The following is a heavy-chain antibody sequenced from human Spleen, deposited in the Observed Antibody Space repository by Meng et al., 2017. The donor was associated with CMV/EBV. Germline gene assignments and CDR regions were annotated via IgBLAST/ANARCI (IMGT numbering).Heavy chain of an antibody. Sequence: GGSLRLSCAASGFTVSSNYMSWVRQAPGKGLEWVANIKQDGSEKYYVDSVKGRFTISRDNAKNSLYLQMNSLRAEDTAVYYCASWGSLDYWGQGTLVTVSS. CDR2: IKQDGSEK. CDR3: ASWGSLDY. J-gene: IGHJ4*02. V-gene: IGHV3-7*01. CDR1: GFTVSSNY. D-gene: IGHD3-16*01.